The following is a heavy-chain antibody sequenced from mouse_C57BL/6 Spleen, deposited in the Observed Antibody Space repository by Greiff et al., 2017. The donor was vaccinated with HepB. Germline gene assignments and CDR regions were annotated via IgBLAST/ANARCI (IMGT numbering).Heavy chain of an antibody. J-gene: IGHJ4*01. CDR1: GYTFTSYW. CDR2: IDPSDSET. CDR3: ARYYYGRGYAMDY. D-gene: IGHD1-1*01. Sequence: VQLQQSGAELVRPGSSVKLSCKASGYTFTSYWMHWVKQRPIQGLEWIGNIDPSDSETHYNQKFKDKATLTVDKSSSTAYMQLSSLTSEDSAVYYCARYYYGRGYAMDYWGQGTSVTVSS. V-gene: IGHV1-52*01.